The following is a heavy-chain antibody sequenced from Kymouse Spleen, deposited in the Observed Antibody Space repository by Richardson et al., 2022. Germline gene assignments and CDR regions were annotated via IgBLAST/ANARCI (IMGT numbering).Heavy chain of an antibody. CDR3: ARGVGATRTYYFDY. Sequence: QVQLQQWGAGLLKPSETLSLTCAVYGGSFSGYYWSWIRQPPGKGLEWIGEINHSGSTNYNPSLKSRVTISVDTSKNQFSLKLSSVTAADTAVYYCARGVGATRTYYFDYWGQGTLVTVSS. CDR1: GGSFSGYY. V-gene: IGHV4-34*01. D-gene: IGHD1-26*01. J-gene: IGHJ4*02. CDR2: INHSGST.